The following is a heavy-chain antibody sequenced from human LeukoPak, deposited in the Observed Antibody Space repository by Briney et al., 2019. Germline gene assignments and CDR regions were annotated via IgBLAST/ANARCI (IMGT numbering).Heavy chain of an antibody. CDR2: MNPNSGNT. CDR3: ARTRGYSGPYDY. V-gene: IGHV1-8*01. D-gene: IGHD5-12*01. CDR1: GYTFTSYD. Sequence: VASVKVSCKAPGYTFTSYDINWVRQATGQGLEWMGWMNPNSGNTGYAQKFQGRVTMIRNTSISTAYMELGRLTSEDTAVYYCARTRGYSGPYDYWGQGTLVTVSS. J-gene: IGHJ4*02.